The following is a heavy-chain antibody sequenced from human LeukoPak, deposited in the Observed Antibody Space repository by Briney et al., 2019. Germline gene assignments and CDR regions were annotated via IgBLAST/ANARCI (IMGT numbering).Heavy chain of an antibody. CDR3: ASCRSGYSLINYYYGMDV. D-gene: IGHD3-3*01. CDR1: GGTFSSYA. Sequence: ASVKVSCKASGGTFSSYAISWVRQAPGQGLEWMGGIIPIFGTANYAQKFQGRVTITADESTSTAYMELSSLRSEDTAVYYCASCRSGYSLINYYYGMDVWGQGTTVTVSS. J-gene: IGHJ6*02. CDR2: IIPIFGTA. V-gene: IGHV1-69*01.